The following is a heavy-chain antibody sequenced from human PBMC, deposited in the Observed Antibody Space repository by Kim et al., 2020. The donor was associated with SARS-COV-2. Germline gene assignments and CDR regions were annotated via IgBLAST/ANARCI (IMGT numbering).Heavy chain of an antibody. CDR1: GFTFSSYG. V-gene: IGHV3-23*05. D-gene: IGHD1-26*01. Sequence: GGSLRLSCAASGFTFSSYGMGWVRQAPGKGLEWVSAVNKDASRKNYADSVKGRFTISRDNSKSTLYLQMNSLRVEDTAVYFCAKGWGGNNYSFDYWGRGT. CDR2: VNKDASRK. CDR3: AKGWGGNNYSFDY. J-gene: IGHJ4*02.